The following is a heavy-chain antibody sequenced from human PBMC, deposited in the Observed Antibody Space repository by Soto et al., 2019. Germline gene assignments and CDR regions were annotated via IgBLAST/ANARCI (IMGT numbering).Heavy chain of an antibody. Sequence: QVQLVQSGAEVKKPGSSVKVSCKASGGTFSSYAISWVRQAPGQGLEWMGGIIPIFGTANYAQKFQGRVTITADKSTSPAYMELSSLRSEDTAVYYCARVAVRRGGSYLGNSWGQGTLVTVSS. V-gene: IGHV1-69*06. CDR2: IIPIFGTA. D-gene: IGHD1-26*01. CDR1: GGTFSSYA. J-gene: IGHJ4*02. CDR3: ARVAVRRGGSYLGNS.